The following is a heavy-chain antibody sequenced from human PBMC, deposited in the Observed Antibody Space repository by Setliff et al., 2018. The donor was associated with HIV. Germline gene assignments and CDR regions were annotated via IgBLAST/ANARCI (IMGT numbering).Heavy chain of an antibody. V-gene: IGHV3-30*02. CDR2: IRYDGSNK. J-gene: IGHJ4*02. CDR3: AKDGWGAGTTIDY. D-gene: IGHD1-7*01. Sequence: GESLKISCAASGSTFSSYGMHWVRQAPGKGLEWVAFIRYDGSNKYYADSVKGRFTISRDNSKNTLYLQMNSLRAEDTAVYYCAKDGWGAGTTIDYWGQGTLVTVSS. CDR1: GSTFSSYG.